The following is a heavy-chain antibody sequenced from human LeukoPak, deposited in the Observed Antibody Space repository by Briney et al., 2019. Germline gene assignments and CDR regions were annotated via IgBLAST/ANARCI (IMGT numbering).Heavy chain of an antibody. CDR1: GGTFSTYA. D-gene: IGHD3-22*01. CDR3: AKSRGDSGGYSFDY. V-gene: IGHV1-69*05. J-gene: IGHJ4*02. Sequence: SVKVSCKASGGTFSTYAISWVRQAPGQGLEWMGGIIPVFGTANCAQKFQGRVTITTDDSTNTDYMELSSLRAEDTAVYYCAKSRGDSGGYSFDYWGQGTLVTVSS. CDR2: IIPVFGTA.